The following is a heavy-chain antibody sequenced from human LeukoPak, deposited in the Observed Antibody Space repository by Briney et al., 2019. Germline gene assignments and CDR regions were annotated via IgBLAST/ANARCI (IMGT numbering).Heavy chain of an antibody. D-gene: IGHD2-15*01. CDR2: INHSGST. Sequence: SETLSLTCAVYGGSFSGYYWSWIRQPPGKGLEWIGEINHSGSTNYNPSLKSRVTISVDTSKNQFSLKLSSVTAADTAVYYCASPVLGYCSGGSCYPSYWGQGTLVTVSS. J-gene: IGHJ4*02. CDR1: GGSFSGYY. CDR3: ASPVLGYCSGGSCYPSY. V-gene: IGHV4-34*01.